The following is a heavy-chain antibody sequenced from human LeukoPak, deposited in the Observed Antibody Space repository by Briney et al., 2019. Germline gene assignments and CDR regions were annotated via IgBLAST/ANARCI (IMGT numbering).Heavy chain of an antibody. CDR1: GGSFSGYY. CDR2: INHSGST. Sequence: PSETLSLTCAVYGGSFSGYYWSWIRQPPGKGLEWIGEINHSGSTNYNPSLKSRVTISVDTSKNQFSLKLSSVTAADTAVYYCARGDYCSSTSCSPFDPWGQGTPVTVSS. D-gene: IGHD2-2*01. J-gene: IGHJ5*02. CDR3: ARGDYCSSTSCSPFDP. V-gene: IGHV4-34*01.